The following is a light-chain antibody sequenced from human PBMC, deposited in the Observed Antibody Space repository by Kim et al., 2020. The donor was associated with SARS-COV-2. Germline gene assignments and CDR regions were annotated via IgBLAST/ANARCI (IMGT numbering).Light chain of an antibody. CDR3: CSYTSSITWV. Sequence: QSALTQPASVSGSPGQSITISCTGTSSDVGGYNSVSWYQQNPGKAPKLMIYDVSKRPSGVSNRFSGSKSGNTASLTISGLQAEDEADYYCCSYTSSITWVFGGGTQLTVL. CDR1: SSDVGGYNS. CDR2: DVS. V-gene: IGLV2-14*01. J-gene: IGLJ3*02.